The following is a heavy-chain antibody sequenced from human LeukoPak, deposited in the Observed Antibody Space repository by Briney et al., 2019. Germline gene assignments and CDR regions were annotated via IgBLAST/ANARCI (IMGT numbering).Heavy chain of an antibody. Sequence: GGSLRLSCAASGFTFSSYGMSWVRQAPGKGLEWVSAISGSGGSTYYADSVKGRFTISRDNSKNTLYLQMNSLRAEDTAVYYCAEGVGGSGSYWYYYYMDVWGKGTTVTISS. CDR1: GFTFSSYG. V-gene: IGHV3-23*01. CDR2: ISGSGGST. J-gene: IGHJ6*03. D-gene: IGHD3-10*01. CDR3: AEGVGGSGSYWYYYYMDV.